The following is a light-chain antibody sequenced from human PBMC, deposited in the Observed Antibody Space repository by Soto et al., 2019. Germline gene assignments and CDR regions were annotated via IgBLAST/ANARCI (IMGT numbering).Light chain of an antibody. CDR1: QSVSSY. CDR3: QQRSKWPPIT. J-gene: IGKJ5*01. CDR2: AAS. Sequence: EIVLTQSPATLSLSPGERATLSFRASQSVSSYLAWYQQKPGQAPRLLIYAASNRATGIPARFSGSVSGTDFTLTISSLEPEDFAVYYCQQRSKWPPITFGQWTRLEMK. V-gene: IGKV3-11*01.